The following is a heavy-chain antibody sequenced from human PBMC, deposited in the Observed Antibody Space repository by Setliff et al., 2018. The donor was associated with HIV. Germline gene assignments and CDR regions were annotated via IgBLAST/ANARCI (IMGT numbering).Heavy chain of an antibody. D-gene: IGHD5-12*01. J-gene: IGHJ4*02. CDR1: GGSISSGSYY. CDR2: IYYDGST. V-gene: IGHV4-61*10. Sequence: PSETLSLTCTVSGGSISSGSYYWSWIRQPAGKGLEWIGTIYYDGSTIYDPSLRSRVTMSVDTSKNQFAVKLNSVTAADTAVYFGARWGAGYNSYDSWGQGSLVTVSS. CDR3: ARWGAGYNSYDS.